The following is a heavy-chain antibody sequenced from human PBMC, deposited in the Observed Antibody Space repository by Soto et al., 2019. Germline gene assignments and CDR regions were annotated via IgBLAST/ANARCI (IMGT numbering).Heavy chain of an antibody. Sequence: QVQLQESGPGLVKPSQTLSLTCTVSGGSISSGGYYWSWIRQHPGKGLEWIGYIYYSGSTYYNPSLKSRVAISVDTSKNQFSLKLSSVTAADTAVYYCARYCSGGSCYPTGWAFDIWGQGTMVTVSS. D-gene: IGHD2-15*01. CDR1: GGSISSGGYY. V-gene: IGHV4-31*03. CDR3: ARYCSGGSCYPTGWAFDI. J-gene: IGHJ3*02. CDR2: IYYSGST.